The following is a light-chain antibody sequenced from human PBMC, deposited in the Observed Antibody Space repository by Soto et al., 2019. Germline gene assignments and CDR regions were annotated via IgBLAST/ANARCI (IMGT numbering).Light chain of an antibody. CDR1: SSDVGNYNY. V-gene: IGLV2-14*03. J-gene: IGLJ1*01. CDR3: SSYTSSTTLYV. CDR2: DVS. Sequence: QSVLTQPASVSGSPGQSITISCTGASSDVGNYNYVSWYQQHPGKAPKLIIYDVSNRPSGVSNRFSGSKSGNTASRTISGLQAEDEADYYCSSYTSSTTLYVFGTGTKLTVL.